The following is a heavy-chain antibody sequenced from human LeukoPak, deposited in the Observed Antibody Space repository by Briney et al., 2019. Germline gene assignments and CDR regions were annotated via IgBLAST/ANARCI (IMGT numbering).Heavy chain of an antibody. CDR1: GFAFSIYS. D-gene: IGHD3-9*01. CDR3: ARDPTHYLRYGYFDY. Sequence: GGSLRLSCAASGFAFSIYSLNWVRQTPGKRLEWVSYITGGSNNILYADSVKGRFTISRDNAKNSLYLRLNSLRVEDTAVYYCARDPTHYLRYGYFDYWGQGTLVTVSS. J-gene: IGHJ4*02. V-gene: IGHV3-48*04. CDR2: ITGGSNNI.